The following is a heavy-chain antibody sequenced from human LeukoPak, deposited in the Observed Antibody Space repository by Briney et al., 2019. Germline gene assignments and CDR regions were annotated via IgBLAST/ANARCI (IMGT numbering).Heavy chain of an antibody. CDR1: GGSIGSYS. D-gene: IGHD6-13*01. Sequence: SETLSLTCTVSGGSIGSYSWNWIRQSPGTGLEWIGYVYYSGSTMYNPSLKSRVTISVDTSKNQFSLKLSSVTAADTAVYYCAVMYSSSWYWFDPWGQGTLVTVSS. J-gene: IGHJ5*02. CDR3: AVMYSSSWYWFDP. V-gene: IGHV4-59*08. CDR2: VYYSGST.